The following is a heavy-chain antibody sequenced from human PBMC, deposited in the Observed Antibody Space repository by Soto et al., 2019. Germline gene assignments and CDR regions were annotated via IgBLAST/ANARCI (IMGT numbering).Heavy chain of an antibody. CDR3: TAGKLLRSFDWLYGMDV. CDR1: GFTFSSSA. V-gene: IGHV1-58*01. J-gene: IGHJ6*02. D-gene: IGHD3-9*01. CDR2: IDVGSANA. Sequence: SVKVSCKTSGFTFSSSAVHWVRQARGHRLQWIGWIDVGSANANYAQMLQERVTISRDMSTSTAYMELSSLRPEDTAVYYCTAGKLLRSFDWLYGMDVRGQGTTVSVSS.